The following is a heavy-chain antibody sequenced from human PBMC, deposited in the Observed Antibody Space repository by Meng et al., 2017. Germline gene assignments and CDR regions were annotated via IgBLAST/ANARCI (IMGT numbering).Heavy chain of an antibody. CDR1: GGPISSSNW. V-gene: IGHV4-4*02. CDR3: ASDSNGSEDY. J-gene: IGHJ4*02. D-gene: IGHD3-22*01. Sequence: QLQESGRGLGQPSGTLAPTRAVSGGPISSSNWWSWVRQPPGKGLEWIGEIYHSGSTNYNPSLKRRVTRSVDKSKNQFSLKLSSVTAADTAVYYCASDSNGSEDYWGQGTLVTVSS. CDR2: IYHSGST.